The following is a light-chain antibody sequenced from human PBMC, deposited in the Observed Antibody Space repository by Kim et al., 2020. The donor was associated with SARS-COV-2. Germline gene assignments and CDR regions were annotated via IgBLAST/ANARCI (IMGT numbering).Light chain of an antibody. V-gene: IGLV3-1*01. CDR2: QDS. Sequence: SYELTQPPSVSVSPGQTASITCSGDKLGDKYACWYQQRPGQSPVLIIYQDSKRPSGIPERISGSNSGNTATLTISGTQAMDEADYYCQAWDSSTAVVFGG. CDR1: KLGDKY. J-gene: IGLJ2*01. CDR3: QAWDSSTAVV.